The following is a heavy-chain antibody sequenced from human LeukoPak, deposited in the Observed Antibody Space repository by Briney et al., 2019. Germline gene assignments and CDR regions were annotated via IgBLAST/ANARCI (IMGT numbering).Heavy chain of an antibody. CDR2: IYSGGST. D-gene: IGHD6-13*01. CDR3: AKGGSSSWRNYYYGMDV. V-gene: IGHV3-53*01. J-gene: IGHJ6*02. CDR1: GFTVSSNY. Sequence: GGSLRLSCAASGFTVSSNYMSWVRQAPGKGLEWVSVIYSGGSTYYADSVKGRFTISRDNSKNTLYLQMNSLRAEDTAVYYCAKGGSSSWRNYYYGMDVWGQGTTVTVSS.